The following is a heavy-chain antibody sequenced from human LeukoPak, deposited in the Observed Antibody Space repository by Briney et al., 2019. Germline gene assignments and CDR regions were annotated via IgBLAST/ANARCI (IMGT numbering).Heavy chain of an antibody. V-gene: IGHV3-7*01. CDR3: ASGNYFDY. CDR2: IKQDGTEK. CDR1: GFTVSSNY. J-gene: IGHJ4*02. Sequence: PGGSLRLSCAASGFTVSSNYMSWVRQAPGKGLEWVANIKQDGTEKYYVDSVKGRFTISRDNAKNSLYLQMNSLRAEDTAVYFCASGNYFDYWGQGTLVAVSS. D-gene: IGHD2-15*01.